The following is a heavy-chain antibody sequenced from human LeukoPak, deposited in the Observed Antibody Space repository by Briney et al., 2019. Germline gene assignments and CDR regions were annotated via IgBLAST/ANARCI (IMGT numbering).Heavy chain of an antibody. CDR2: INPSGGST. Sequence: ASVKVSCKASGYTFTSYYMHWVRQAPGQGLEWTGIINPSGGSTSYAQKFQGRVTITADESTSTAYMELSSLRSEDTAVYYCARDLGYDFWSGYSRFDYWGQGTLVTVSS. V-gene: IGHV1-46*01. CDR3: ARDLGYDFWSGYSRFDY. D-gene: IGHD3-3*01. CDR1: GYTFTSYY. J-gene: IGHJ4*02.